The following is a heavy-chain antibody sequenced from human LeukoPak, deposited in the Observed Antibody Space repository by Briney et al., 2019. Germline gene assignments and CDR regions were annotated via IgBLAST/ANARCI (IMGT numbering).Heavy chain of an antibody. CDR3: ARDGFIAVAVYLAGQEANDAFDI. CDR2: IWYDGSNK. CDR1: GFTFSSYG. J-gene: IGHJ3*02. D-gene: IGHD6-19*01. Sequence: GRSLRLSCAASGFTFSSYGMHWVRQAPGKGLEWVAVIWYDGSNKYYADSVKGRFTISRDNSKNTLYLQMNSLRAEDTAVYYCARDGFIAVAVYLAGQEANDAFDIWGQGTMVTVSS. V-gene: IGHV3-33*01.